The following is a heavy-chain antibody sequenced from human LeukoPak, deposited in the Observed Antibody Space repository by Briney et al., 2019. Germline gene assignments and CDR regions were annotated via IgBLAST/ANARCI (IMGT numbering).Heavy chain of an antibody. CDR1: GGSISSGGYY. CDR2: IYYSGST. J-gene: IGHJ4*02. D-gene: IGHD3-16*02. CDR3: ARVLTFGGVIAN. Sequence: SQTLSLTCTVSGGSISSGGYYWSWIRQHPGKGLEWIGYIYYSGSTYYNPSLKSRVTISVDTSKNQFSLKLSSVTAADTAVYYCARVLTFGGVIANWGQGTLVTVSS. V-gene: IGHV4-31*03.